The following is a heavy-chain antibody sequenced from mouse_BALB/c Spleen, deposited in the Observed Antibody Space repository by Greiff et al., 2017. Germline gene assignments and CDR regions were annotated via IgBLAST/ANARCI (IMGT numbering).Heavy chain of an antibody. CDR2: ISTYYGDA. J-gene: IGHJ3*01. CDR3: ARRGDGSWFAD. Sequence: QLKESGAELVRPGVSVKISCKGSGYTFTDYAMHWVKQSHAKSLEWIGVISTYYGDASYNQKFKGKATMTVDKSSSTAYMELARLTSEDSAIYYCARRGDGSWFADWGQGTLVTVSA. CDR1: GYTFTDYA. V-gene: IGHV1S137*01.